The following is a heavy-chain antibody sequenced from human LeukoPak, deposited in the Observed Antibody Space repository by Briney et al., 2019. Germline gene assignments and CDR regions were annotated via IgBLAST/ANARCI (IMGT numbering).Heavy chain of an antibody. CDR2: INPNSGDT. CDR3: ARDYCSSTSCLFDY. Sequence: ASVKVSCKASGYTFTGYHMHWVRQAPGQGLEWMGRINPNSGDTNYAQKFQGRVTMTRDTSISTAYMELSRLTSDDTAVYYCARDYCSSTSCLFDYWGQGTLVTVSS. J-gene: IGHJ4*02. D-gene: IGHD2-2*01. CDR1: GYTFTGYH. V-gene: IGHV1-2*06.